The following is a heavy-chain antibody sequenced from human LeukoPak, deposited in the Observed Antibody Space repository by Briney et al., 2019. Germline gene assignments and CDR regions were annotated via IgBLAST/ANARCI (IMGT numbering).Heavy chain of an antibody. D-gene: IGHD6-6*01. V-gene: IGHV4-59*04. J-gene: IGHJ4*02. CDR1: GDSISGYY. Sequence: SETLSLTCTVSGDSISGYYWSWIRQSPGKGLEWIGYIYYSGNTYYNPSLKSRVTMSVDTSKNQFSLRVNSVTAADTAVYYCAEYTSSSAYFDHWGQGTLVTVSS. CDR3: AEYTSSSAYFDH. CDR2: IYYSGNT.